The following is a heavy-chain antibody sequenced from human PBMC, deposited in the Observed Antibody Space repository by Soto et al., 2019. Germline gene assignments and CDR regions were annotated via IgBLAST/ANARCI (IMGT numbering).Heavy chain of an antibody. CDR3: AKGDYGDYSVDY. D-gene: IGHD4-17*01. Sequence: VQLVESGEGLVQPGGSLRLSCAASGFTFSSYAMHWVRQAPGKGLEYVSAISVSGGTTLYADSVRGRFTISRDNSKNTLYVQMNSLRPDDTAVYYCAKGDYGDYSVDYWGQGTLVTVSS. J-gene: IGHJ4*02. V-gene: IGHV3-64*04. CDR2: ISVSGGTT. CDR1: GFTFSSYA.